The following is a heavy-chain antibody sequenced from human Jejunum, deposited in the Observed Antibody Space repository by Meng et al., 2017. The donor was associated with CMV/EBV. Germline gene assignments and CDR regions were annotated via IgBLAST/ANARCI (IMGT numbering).Heavy chain of an antibody. Sequence: TVSGGFMSSYYWSWIRQPPGKELEWIGYINYSGRTNYNPSLKSRVTISVDTSKNQLSLNLRSVTAADTAVYYCAREWSTWQPFDFWGQGALVTVSS. D-gene: IGHD2-15*01. CDR1: GGFMSSYY. J-gene: IGHJ4*02. CDR3: AREWSTWQPFDF. CDR2: INYSGRT. V-gene: IGHV4-59*01.